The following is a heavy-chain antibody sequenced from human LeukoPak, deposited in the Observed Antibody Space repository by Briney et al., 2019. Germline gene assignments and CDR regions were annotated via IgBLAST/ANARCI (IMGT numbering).Heavy chain of an antibody. CDR3: ARDEAVMTTVLSDAFDI. Sequence: GGSLRLSCAASGFTFSSYGMHWVRQAPGKGLEWVALIWYDGSKKFYTDSVKGRFTISRDNSKNTLYLQMNSLRAEDTAVYYCARDEAVMTTVLSDAFDIWDQGTMVTVSS. V-gene: IGHV3-33*01. D-gene: IGHD4-17*01. CDR1: GFTFSSYG. J-gene: IGHJ3*02. CDR2: IWYDGSKK.